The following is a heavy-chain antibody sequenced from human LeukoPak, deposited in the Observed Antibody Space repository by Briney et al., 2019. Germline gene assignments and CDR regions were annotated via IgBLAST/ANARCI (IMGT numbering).Heavy chain of an antibody. CDR1: GFTFNNCG. CDR2: ISYDGRNK. J-gene: IGHJ4*02. D-gene: IGHD2-2*01. Sequence: GGSLRLSCAASGFTFNNCGMHWVRQAPDKGLEWVAVISYDGRNKHYPDSVKGRFTISRDISTDTLWLQMDSLRTEDTAVYYCAKGPLRGTAAAIDYWGQGTLVTVSS. V-gene: IGHV3-30*18. CDR3: AKGPLRGTAAAIDY.